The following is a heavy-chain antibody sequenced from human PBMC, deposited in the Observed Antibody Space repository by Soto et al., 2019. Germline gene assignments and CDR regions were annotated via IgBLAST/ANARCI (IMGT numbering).Heavy chain of an antibody. V-gene: IGHV3-21*01. CDR1: GFIFSTYG. Sequence: GGSLRLSCAASGFIFSTYGVTWVRQAPGKGLEWVSSISSTSTYIYYADSVKGRFTISRDNSKNSLYLQMNSLRADGTAVYYSARDTDGSDAVDPGGQEPLVTFSS. J-gene: IGHJ5*02. CDR3: ARDTDGSDAVDP. CDR2: ISSTSTYI.